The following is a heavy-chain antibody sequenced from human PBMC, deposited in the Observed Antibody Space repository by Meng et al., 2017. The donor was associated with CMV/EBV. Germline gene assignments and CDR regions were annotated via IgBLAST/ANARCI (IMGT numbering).Heavy chain of an antibody. CDR1: GGSISSSSYY. CDR3: ARDASGDY. Sequence: GGSLRLSCTVSGGSISSSSYYWGWVRQAPGKGLEWVSCISSSSSYIYYADSVKGRFTISRDNAKNSLYLQMNSLRAEDTAVYYCARDASGDYWGQGTLVTVSS. D-gene: IGHD3-10*01. J-gene: IGHJ4*02. V-gene: IGHV3-21*01. CDR2: ISSSSSYI.